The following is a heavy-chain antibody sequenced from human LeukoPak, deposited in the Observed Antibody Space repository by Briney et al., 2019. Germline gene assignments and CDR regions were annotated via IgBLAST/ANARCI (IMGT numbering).Heavy chain of an antibody. V-gene: IGHV1-2*04. D-gene: IGHD5-18*01. CDR1: GYTFTGYY. J-gene: IGHJ6*03. Sequence: ASVKVSCKASGYTFTGYYMHWVRQAPGQGLEWMGWINPNSGGTNYAQKFQGWVTMTRDTSISTAYMELSSLRSEDTAVYYCARPDTYYYYMDVWGKGTTVTVSS. CDR2: INPNSGGT. CDR3: ARPDTYYYYMDV.